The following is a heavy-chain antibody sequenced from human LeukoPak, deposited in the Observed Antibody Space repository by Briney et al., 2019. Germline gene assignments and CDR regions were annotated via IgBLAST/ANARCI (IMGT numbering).Heavy chain of an antibody. CDR1: GGSISSYY. CDR2: IYYSGST. CDR3: ASGFLEWYWFDP. D-gene: IGHD3-3*01. V-gene: IGHV4-59*01. J-gene: IGHJ5*02. Sequence: SETLSLTCTVSGGSISSYYWSWVRQPPGKGLEWIGYIYYSGSTNYNPSLKSRVTISVDTSKNQYSLKLSSVTAADTAVYYCASGFLEWYWFDPWGQGTLVTVSS.